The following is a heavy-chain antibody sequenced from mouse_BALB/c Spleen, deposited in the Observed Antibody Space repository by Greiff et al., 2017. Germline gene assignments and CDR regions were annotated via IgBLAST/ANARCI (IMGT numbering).Heavy chain of an antibody. CDR3: ARHSPVRRWFAY. CDR2: ISSGGGST. CDR1: GFAFSSYD. J-gene: IGHJ3*01. D-gene: IGHD2-14*01. Sequence: DVHLVESGGGLVKPGGSLKLSCAASGFAFSSYDMSWVRQTPEKRLEWVAYISSGGGSTYYPDTVKGRFTISRDNAKNTLYLQMSSLKSEDTAMYYCARHSPVRRWFAYWGQGTLVTVSA. V-gene: IGHV5-12-1*01.